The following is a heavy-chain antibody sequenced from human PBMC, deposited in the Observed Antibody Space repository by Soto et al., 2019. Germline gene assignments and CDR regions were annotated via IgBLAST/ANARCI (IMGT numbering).Heavy chain of an antibody. CDR3: ARGPHGSGSYYSDY. Sequence: SETLSLTCAVYGGSFSGYYWSWIRQPPGKGLEWIGEINHSGSTNYNPSLKSRVTISVDTSKNQFSLKLSSVTAADTAVYYCARGPHGSGSYYSDYWGQGTLATVSS. V-gene: IGHV4-34*01. J-gene: IGHJ4*02. D-gene: IGHD3-10*01. CDR1: GGSFSGYY. CDR2: INHSGST.